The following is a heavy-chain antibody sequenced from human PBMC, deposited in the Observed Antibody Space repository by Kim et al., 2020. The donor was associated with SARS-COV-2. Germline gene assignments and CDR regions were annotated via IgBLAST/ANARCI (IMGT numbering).Heavy chain of an antibody. CDR3: AKNRGSSSGFDFDY. V-gene: IGHV3-23*01. CDR1: GFTFSSYA. J-gene: IGHJ4*02. CDR2: ISGGGDGT. D-gene: IGHD6-6*01. Sequence: GGSLRLSCAASGFTFSSYAMSWVRQAPGKGLEWVSSISGGGDGTYYPDSVKGRFTVSRDNSKNTLYLQMNSLRAEDTALYYCAKNRGSSSGFDFDYWGQGTLVTVSS.